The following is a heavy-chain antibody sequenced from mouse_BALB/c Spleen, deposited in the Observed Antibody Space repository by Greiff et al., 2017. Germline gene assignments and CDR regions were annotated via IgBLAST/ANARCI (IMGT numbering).Heavy chain of an antibody. CDR1: GYTFTSYN. CDR3: ARFYYGSSYRAMDY. J-gene: IGHJ4*01. D-gene: IGHD1-1*01. V-gene: IGHV1-12*01. CDR2: IYPGNGDT. Sequence: QVQLQQPGAELVKPGASVKMSCKASGYTFTSYNMHWVKQTPGQGLEWIGAIYPGNGDTSYNQKFKGKATLTADKSSSTAYMQLSSLTSEDSAVYYCARFYYGSSYRAMDYWGQGTSVTVSS.